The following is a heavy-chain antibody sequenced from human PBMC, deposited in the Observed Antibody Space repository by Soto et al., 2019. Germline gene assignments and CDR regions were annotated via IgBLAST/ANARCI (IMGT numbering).Heavy chain of an antibody. CDR1: GFTFSSYG. V-gene: IGHV3-33*01. J-gene: IGHJ3*02. D-gene: IGHD3-22*01. CDR2: IWYDGSNK. Sequence: HPGGSLRLSCAASGFTFSSYGMHWVRQAPGKGLEWVAVIWYDGSNKYYADSVKGRLTISRDNSKNTLYLQMNSLRAEDTAVYYCARESCYYDSSGYYYDSAFDIWGQGTMVTVSS. CDR3: ARESCYYDSSGYYYDSAFDI.